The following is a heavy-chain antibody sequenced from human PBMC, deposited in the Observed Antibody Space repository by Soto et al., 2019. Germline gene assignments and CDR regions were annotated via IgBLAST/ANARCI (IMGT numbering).Heavy chain of an antibody. CDR1: GFTFSSYG. V-gene: IGHV3-33*01. J-gene: IGHJ6*03. CDR2: IWYDGSNK. Sequence: QVQLVESGGGVVQPGRSLRLSCAASGFTFSSYGMHWVRQAPGKGLEWVAVIWYDGSNKYYADSVKGRFTISRDNSKNRLYLQMNSLRAEDTAVYYCARGQSSIAARSNPRYIYYYYYYMDVWGKGTTVTVSS. CDR3: ARGQSSIAARSNPRYIYYYYYYMDV. D-gene: IGHD6-6*01.